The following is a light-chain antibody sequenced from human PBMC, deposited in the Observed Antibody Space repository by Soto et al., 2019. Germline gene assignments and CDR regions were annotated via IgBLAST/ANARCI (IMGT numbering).Light chain of an antibody. Sequence: EIVLTQSPGTLSLSPGERATLSYRASQSVTSYLAWYQQKPGQAPRLLIYASSTRATGIPDRFSGSGSGTDFTLTISRLEPEDFAIYYCQQYATSQTFGQGTKVDLK. V-gene: IGKV3-20*01. CDR1: QSVTSY. CDR3: QQYATSQT. J-gene: IGKJ1*01. CDR2: ASS.